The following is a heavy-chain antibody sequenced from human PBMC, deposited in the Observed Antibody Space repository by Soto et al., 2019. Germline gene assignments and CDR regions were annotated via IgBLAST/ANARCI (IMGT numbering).Heavy chain of an antibody. V-gene: IGHV3-33*01. J-gene: IGHJ6*02. Sequence: SLRLSCAASGFTFSSYGMHWVRQAPGKGLEWVAVIWYDGSNKYYADSVKGRFTISRDNSKNTLYLQMNSLRAEDTAVYYCAREYYYDSSGYYHYYYYGMDVWGQGTTVTVSS. CDR1: GFTFSSYG. CDR3: AREYYYDSSGYYHYYYYGMDV. D-gene: IGHD3-22*01. CDR2: IWYDGSNK.